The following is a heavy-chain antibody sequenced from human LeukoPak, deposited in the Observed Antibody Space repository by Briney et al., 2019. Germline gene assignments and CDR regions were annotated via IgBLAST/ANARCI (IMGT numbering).Heavy chain of an antibody. CDR1: GGSISSYY. V-gene: IGHV4-4*07. Sequence: PSETLSLTCTVSGGSISSYYWSWLRQPAGKGLEWIGRIYTSGSTNYNPSLKSRVTMSVDTSKNQFSLKLSSVTAADTAVYYCAREVVVDTAMVRYYYYMDVWGKGTTVTISS. J-gene: IGHJ6*03. D-gene: IGHD5-18*01. CDR3: AREVVVDTAMVRYYYYMDV. CDR2: IYTSGST.